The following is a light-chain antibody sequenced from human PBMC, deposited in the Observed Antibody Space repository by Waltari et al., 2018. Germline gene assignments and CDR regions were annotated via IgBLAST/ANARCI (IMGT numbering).Light chain of an antibody. J-gene: IGKJ1*01. V-gene: IGKV1-5*03. Sequence: DIQMTQSPSTLSASVGDRVTITCRASQSISNWLAWYQQKPGKAPKLLIYQVSTLESGVPSRFSGSGSGTEFTLTISSLQPDDFATYYCQQYNTYSETFGQGTKVEIK. CDR2: QVS. CDR3: QQYNTYSET. CDR1: QSISNW.